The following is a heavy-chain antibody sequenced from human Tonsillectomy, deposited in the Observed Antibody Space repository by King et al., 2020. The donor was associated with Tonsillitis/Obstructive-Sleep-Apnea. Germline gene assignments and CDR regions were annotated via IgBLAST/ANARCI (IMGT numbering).Heavy chain of an antibody. CDR1: S. V-gene: IGHV1-18*01. D-gene: IGHD3-16*01. J-gene: IGHJ6*03. CDR3: ARDGPYCIVIYMDV. CDR2: ISVSEDNT. Sequence: VQLVESGGEVKKPGASVKVSCKASSHQLGATGPWTWLGWMLWISVSEDNTSHAQKFQARVTMIKDTWTSTGYMEARSPKSDDTAVYYCARDGPYCIVIYMDVWGKGTTVTVSS.